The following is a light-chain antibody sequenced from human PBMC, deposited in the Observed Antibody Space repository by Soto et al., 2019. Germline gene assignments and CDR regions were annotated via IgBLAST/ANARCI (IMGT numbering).Light chain of an antibody. Sequence: DVVVTQSPLSLSVTLGQPASISCRCSHILVYSDGRTYLTWFQQRPGQSPRRLIYKVSNLDSGVPDRFSGSGSGTDFILKISRVEAEDVGLYYCMQGTPVPFTFGQGTRLEIK. CDR1: HILVYSDGRTY. CDR3: MQGTPVPFT. CDR2: KVS. J-gene: IGKJ5*01. V-gene: IGKV2D-30*01.